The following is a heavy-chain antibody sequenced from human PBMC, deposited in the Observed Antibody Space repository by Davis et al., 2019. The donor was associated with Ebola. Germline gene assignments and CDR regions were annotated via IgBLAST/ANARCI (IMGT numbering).Heavy chain of an antibody. CDR3: ARSPWNAEGGYYFDY. V-gene: IGHV1-46*01. CDR2: FNPSSGTT. Sequence: ASVKVSCKASGYTFTNYYIHWVRQAPGQGLEWMAIFNPSSGTTTYAQKYQGRVNMTRDTSTSTAYMELSSLRSEDTAVYYCARSPWNAEGGYYFDYWGQGTLVTVSS. CDR1: GYTFTNYY. D-gene: IGHD1-1*01. J-gene: IGHJ4*02.